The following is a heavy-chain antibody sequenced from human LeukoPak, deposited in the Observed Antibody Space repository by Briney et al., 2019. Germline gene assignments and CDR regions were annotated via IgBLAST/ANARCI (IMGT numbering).Heavy chain of an antibody. J-gene: IGHJ1*01. CDR1: GFTFSSYW. Sequence: GGSLRLSCAASGFTFSSYWMHWVRQAPGKGLVWVSRISTDGTYTEYADSVKGRFTISRDNAKDTLYLQVNSLRAEDTAVYYCAITVDCRATTDCYSYFHHGGQGTLVTVSS. V-gene: IGHV3-74*03. D-gene: IGHD2-21*02. CDR2: ISTDGTYT. CDR3: AITVDCRATTDCYSYFHH.